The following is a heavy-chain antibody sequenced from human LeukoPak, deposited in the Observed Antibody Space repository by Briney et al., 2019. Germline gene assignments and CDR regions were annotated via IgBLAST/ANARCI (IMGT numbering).Heavy chain of an antibody. Sequence: SVKVSCKASGGTFNSYAISWVRQAPGQGLEWMGGIIPIFGTANYAQKFQGRVTITADESTSTAYMELSSLRSEDTAVYYCARDGSGSGWYFAWGQGTLVTVSS. J-gene: IGHJ5*02. CDR3: ARDGSGSGWYFA. V-gene: IGHV1-69*13. CDR1: GGTFNSYA. CDR2: IIPIFGTA. D-gene: IGHD6-19*01.